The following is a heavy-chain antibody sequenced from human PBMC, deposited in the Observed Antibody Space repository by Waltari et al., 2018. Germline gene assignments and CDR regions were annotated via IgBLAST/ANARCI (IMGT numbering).Heavy chain of an antibody. D-gene: IGHD3-22*01. J-gene: IGHJ3*02. V-gene: IGHV3-7*01. CDR3: ARDQWFGFDI. CDR1: GFTLSDYW. Sequence: EVQLVESGGGLVQPGGSLRLSCAATGFTLSDYWMSWVRQAPGKGPEWLANRKNDGGEEYYVDSVSGRFTISRDNAKNSLYLQMDSLRPEDTAVYYCARDQWFGFDIWGQGTMVTVSS. CDR2: RKNDGGEE.